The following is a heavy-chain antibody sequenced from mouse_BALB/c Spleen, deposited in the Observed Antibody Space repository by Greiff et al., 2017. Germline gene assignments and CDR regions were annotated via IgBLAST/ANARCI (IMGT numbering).Heavy chain of an antibody. CDR2: IDPENGNT. Sequence: EVQLQQSGAELVRPGALVKLSCKASGFSIKDYYMHWVKQRPEQGLEWIGWIDPENGNTIYDPKFQGKASITADTSSNTAYLQLSSLTSEDTAVYYCASFGSWFAYWGQGTLVTVSA. CDR3: ASFGSWFAY. J-gene: IGHJ3*01. D-gene: IGHD2-2*01. CDR1: GFSIKDYY. V-gene: IGHV14-1*02.